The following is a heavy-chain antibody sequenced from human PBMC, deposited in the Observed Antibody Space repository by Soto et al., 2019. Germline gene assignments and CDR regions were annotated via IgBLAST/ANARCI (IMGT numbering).Heavy chain of an antibody. CDR1: GGSISSSSYY. CDR2: IYYSGST. Sequence: PSETLSLTCTVSGGSISSSSYYWGWIRQPPGKGLEWIGSIYYSGSTYYNPSLKSRVTISVDTSKNQFSLKLSSVTAADTAVYYCARRPIVVATRFDPWGQGTLVTVSS. CDR3: ARRPIVVATRFDP. V-gene: IGHV4-39*01. J-gene: IGHJ5*02. D-gene: IGHD2-15*01.